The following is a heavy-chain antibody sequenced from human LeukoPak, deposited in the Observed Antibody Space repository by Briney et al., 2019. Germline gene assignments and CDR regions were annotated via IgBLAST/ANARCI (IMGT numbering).Heavy chain of an antibody. CDR2: IHSDGSST. J-gene: IGHJ4*02. D-gene: IGHD3-22*01. CDR1: GFTFSSYW. Sequence: GSLRLSCAASGFTFSSYWMHWVRQAPGKGLVWVSRIHSDGSSTSYADSVRGRFTIFRDDAKSTVYLQMNSGSAEDTAVYYCARSGWPYFFDCWGQGTLVTDCS. V-gene: IGHV3-74*01. CDR3: ARSGWPYFFDC.